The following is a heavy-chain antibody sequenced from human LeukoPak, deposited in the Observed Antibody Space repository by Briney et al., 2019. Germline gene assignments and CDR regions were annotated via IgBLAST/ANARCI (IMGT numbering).Heavy chain of an antibody. V-gene: IGHV1-2*06. CDR1: GYTFTGYY. J-gene: IGHJ4*02. Sequence: ASVKVSCKASGYTFTGYYMHWVRQAPGQGLEWMGRINPSSGGTNYAQKFQSRVTMTRDTSISTAYMELRSLRSDDTAVYYCARCTGGGSCYGVRYWGQGTLVTVSS. D-gene: IGHD2-15*01. CDR2: INPSSGGT. CDR3: ARCTGGGSCYGVRY.